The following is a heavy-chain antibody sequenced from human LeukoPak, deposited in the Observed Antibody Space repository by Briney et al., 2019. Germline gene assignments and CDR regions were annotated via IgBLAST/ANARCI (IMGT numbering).Heavy chain of an antibody. CDR1: GGSISSYY. J-gene: IGHJ5*02. V-gene: IGHV4-59*12. Sequence: SETLSLTCTVSGGSISSYYWNWIRQPAGKGLEWIGSISYSGSTNYNPSLESRVTISVDTSKNQISLKLSSVTAADTAVYYCARRAGSTMVRGVNRRRYNWFDPWGQGTLVTVSS. D-gene: IGHD3-10*01. CDR3: ARRAGSTMVRGVNRRRYNWFDP. CDR2: ISYSGST.